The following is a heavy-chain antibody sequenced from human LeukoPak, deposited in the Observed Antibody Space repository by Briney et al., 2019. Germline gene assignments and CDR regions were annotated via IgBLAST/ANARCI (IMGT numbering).Heavy chain of an antibody. CDR1: GGSISSYY. CDR3: ARETYYYGMDV. V-gene: IGHV4-59*01. Sequence: SETLSLTCTVSGGSISSYYWSCIRQPPGKGLEWIGYIYYSGSTNYNPSLKSRVTISGDTSKNQFSLKLSSVTAADTAVYYCARETYYYGMDVWGQGTTVTVSS. CDR2: IYYSGST. J-gene: IGHJ6*02.